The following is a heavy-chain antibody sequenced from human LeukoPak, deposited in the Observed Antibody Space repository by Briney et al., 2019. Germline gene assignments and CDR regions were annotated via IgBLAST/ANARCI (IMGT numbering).Heavy chain of an antibody. J-gene: IGHJ4*02. Sequence: GRSLRLSCAASGFTFSSYAMHWVRQAPGKGLEWVALISYDGSIKYYADSVKGRFTFSRDNSKDTLYLQMNSLRAEDTAVYYCARERPSVGYFDYWGQGTLVTVSS. CDR2: ISYDGSIK. V-gene: IGHV3-30-3*01. D-gene: IGHD1-26*01. CDR3: ARERPSVGYFDY. CDR1: GFTFSSYA.